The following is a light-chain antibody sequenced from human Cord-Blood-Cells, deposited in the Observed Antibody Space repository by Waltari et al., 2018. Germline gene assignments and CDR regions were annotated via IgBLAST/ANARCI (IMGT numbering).Light chain of an antibody. J-gene: IGKJ4*01. CDR2: AAS. CDR3: QQSYSTLPT. V-gene: IGKV1-39*01. CDR1: QSISSY. Sequence: DIQMTQSPSSLSASVGDRVTITCRASQSISSYLNWYQQKPGKVPKLLIYAASSLQSGVPSRFSGSGSGTDFTLTISSLQPEDFATYYCQQSYSTLPTFGGGTKVEIK.